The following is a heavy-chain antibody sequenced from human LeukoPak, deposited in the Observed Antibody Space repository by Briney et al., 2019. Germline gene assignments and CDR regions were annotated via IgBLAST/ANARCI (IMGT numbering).Heavy chain of an antibody. CDR2: IYHSGST. CDR1: GGSISSGGYS. Sequence: PSETLSLTCAVSGGSISSGGYSWSWIRQPPGKGLEWIGYIYHSGSTYYNPSLKSRVTISVDRSKNQFSLKLSSVTAADTAVYYCARRLRSSFPDAFDIWGQGTMVTVSS. CDR3: ARRLRSSFPDAFDI. V-gene: IGHV4-30-2*02. J-gene: IGHJ3*02. D-gene: IGHD5-24*01.